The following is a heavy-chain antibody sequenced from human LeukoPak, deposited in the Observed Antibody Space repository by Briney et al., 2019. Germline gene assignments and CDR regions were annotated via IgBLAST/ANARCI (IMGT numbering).Heavy chain of an antibody. J-gene: IGHJ4*02. V-gene: IGHV3-33*01. Sequence: GESLRLSCEASGFIFSNYVMHWVRQAPGKGLEWLALIWYDGQTKFYADSVKDRFTISRDNSGNTLFLHMTSLRVEDTAVYYCAREWGRIAVAGGPGYWGQGALVTVSS. CDR2: IWYDGQTK. D-gene: IGHD6-19*01. CDR3: AREWGRIAVAGGPGY. CDR1: GFIFSNYV.